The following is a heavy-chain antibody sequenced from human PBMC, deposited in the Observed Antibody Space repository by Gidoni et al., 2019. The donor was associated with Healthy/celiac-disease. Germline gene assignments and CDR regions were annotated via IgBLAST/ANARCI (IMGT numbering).Heavy chain of an antibody. V-gene: IGHV3-15*01. J-gene: IGHJ4*02. CDR2: IKSKTDGGTT. CDR3: TTERGGVKSSSWGSYRYNRQAFDY. Sequence: EVQLVESGGGLVKPGGSLRLSCAASGFTFSNAWMSWVRQAPGKGLEWVGRIKSKTDGGTTDYAAPVKGRFTISRDDSKNTLYLQMNSLKTEDTAVYYCTTERGGVKSSSWGSYRYNRQAFDYWGQGTLVTVSS. D-gene: IGHD3-16*02. CDR1: GFTFSNAW.